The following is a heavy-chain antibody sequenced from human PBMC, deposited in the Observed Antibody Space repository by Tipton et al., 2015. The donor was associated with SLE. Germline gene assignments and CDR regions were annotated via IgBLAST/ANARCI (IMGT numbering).Heavy chain of an antibody. CDR3: ARVGTERFDY. CDR2: INHSGST. V-gene: IGHV4-34*01. J-gene: IGHJ4*02. Sequence: TLSLTCAVYGGSFSGYYWSWIRQPPGKGLEWIGEINHSGSTYYNPSLKSRVTISVDTSKNQFSLKLSSVTAADTAVYYCARVGTERFDYWGQGTLVTVSS. CDR1: GGSFSGYY. D-gene: IGHD1-7*01.